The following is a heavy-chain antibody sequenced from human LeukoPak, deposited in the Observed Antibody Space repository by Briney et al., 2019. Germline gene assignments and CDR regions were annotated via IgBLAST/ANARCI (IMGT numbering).Heavy chain of an antibody. D-gene: IGHD4-17*01. CDR1: GFTFSGYW. Sequence: GGSLRLSCAASGFTFSGYWMSWVRQAPGKGLEWVANIKQDGSEKYYVDSVKGRFTISRDNAKNSLYLQMNSLRAEDTAVYYCARDYGDNYWGQGTLVTVSS. V-gene: IGHV3-7*01. CDR2: IKQDGSEK. CDR3: ARDYGDNY. J-gene: IGHJ4*02.